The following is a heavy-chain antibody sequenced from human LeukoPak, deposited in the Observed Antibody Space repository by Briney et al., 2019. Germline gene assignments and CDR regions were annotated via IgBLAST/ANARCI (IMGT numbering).Heavy chain of an antibody. Sequence: APVKVSCKASGYTFTSYGISWVRQAPGQGLEWMGWISAYNGNTNYAQKLQGRVTMTTDTSTSTAYMELRSLRSDDTAVYYCARAGDSSGYYFQQICYFDYWGQGTLVTVSS. CDR1: GYTFTSYG. V-gene: IGHV1-18*01. CDR3: ARAGDSSGYYFQQICYFDY. CDR2: ISAYNGNT. J-gene: IGHJ4*02. D-gene: IGHD3-22*01.